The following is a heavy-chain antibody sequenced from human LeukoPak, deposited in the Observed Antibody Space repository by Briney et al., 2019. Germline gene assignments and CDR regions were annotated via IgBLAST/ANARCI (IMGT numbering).Heavy chain of an antibody. V-gene: IGHV4-59*01. CDR3: ARGNYYDPYYFDY. J-gene: IGHJ4*02. Sequence: SETLSLTCTVPGGSISSYYWSWIRQPPGKGLEWIGYIYYSGSTNYNPSLKSRVTISVDTSKNQFSLKLSSVTAADTAVYYCARGNYYDPYYFDYWGQGTLVTVSS. D-gene: IGHD3-22*01. CDR2: IYYSGST. CDR1: GGSISSYY.